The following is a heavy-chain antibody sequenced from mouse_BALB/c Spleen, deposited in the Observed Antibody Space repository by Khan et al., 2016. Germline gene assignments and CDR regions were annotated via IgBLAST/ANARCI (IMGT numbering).Heavy chain of an antibody. CDR2: INTYSGES. J-gene: IGHJ1*01. CDR3: ARYRDYYGSSRYFDV. V-gene: IGHV9-3-1*01. Sequence: QIQLVQSGPELKKPGKTVKISCKASGYTFTNYGMNWVKQAPGKGLKWMGCINTYSGESTYADDFKGRFAFSLETSSNTAYLQLNNLKYEDTATYFCARYRDYYGSSRYFDVWGAGTTVTVSS. D-gene: IGHD1-1*01. CDR1: GYTFTNYG.